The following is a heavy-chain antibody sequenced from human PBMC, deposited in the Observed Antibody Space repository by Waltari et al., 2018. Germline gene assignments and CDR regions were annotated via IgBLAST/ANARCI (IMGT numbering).Heavy chain of an antibody. J-gene: IGHJ4*02. CDR2: VFYSGRP. CDR1: GGSISDITSY. Sequence: QLQESGPGVVKPSEALSLTCSVPGGSISDITSYWGLIRQPPGKGLEWIGTVFYSGRPFYNPSLNSRVTFSVDTSNNHFSLKLQSVTAADTAVYYCSRGGSDYCLNGVCSAFDYWGQGTLVAVSS. V-gene: IGHV4-39*07. CDR3: SRGGSDYCLNGVCSAFDY. D-gene: IGHD2-8*01.